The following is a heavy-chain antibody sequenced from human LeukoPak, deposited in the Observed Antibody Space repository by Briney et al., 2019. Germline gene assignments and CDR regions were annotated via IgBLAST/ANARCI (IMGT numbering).Heavy chain of an antibody. D-gene: IGHD3-16*01. Sequence: SETLSLTCSVSGGSSRGHYWTWIREPPGKGLEWIGQIHYTGKPDYNPSLKSRITISVDTSKNQVSLQVSSVTAADSAVYYCARFGVDYDMDVWGHGTTVTAFS. V-gene: IGHV4-59*11. CDR1: GGSSRGHY. CDR2: IHYTGKP. J-gene: IGHJ6*02. CDR3: ARFGVDYDMDV.